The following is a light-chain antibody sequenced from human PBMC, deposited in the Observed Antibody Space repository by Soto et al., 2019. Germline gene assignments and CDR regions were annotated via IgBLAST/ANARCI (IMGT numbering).Light chain of an antibody. CDR3: QQYNNWPQT. J-gene: IGKJ2*01. CDR1: HSVDSN. V-gene: IGKV3-15*01. Sequence: EIVLTQSPATLSVSPGDRLTLSCRASHSVDSNFACYQQKPGQAPRLLIYRTSTRATGIPARFSGSGAGTDFTLTISSLQSEDFAVYSCQQYNNWPQTFGQGTKLEI. CDR2: RTS.